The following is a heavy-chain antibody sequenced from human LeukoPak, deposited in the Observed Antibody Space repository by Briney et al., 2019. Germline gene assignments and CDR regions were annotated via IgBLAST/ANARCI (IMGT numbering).Heavy chain of an antibody. CDR2: IYSGGST. CDR3: ARLSTMVRGVIITFRGFDP. CDR1: GFTVSSNY. V-gene: IGHV3-53*01. J-gene: IGHJ5*02. Sequence: PGGSLRLSCAASGFTVSSNYMSWVRQAPGKGLEWVSVIYSGGSTYYADSVKGRFTISRDNSKSTLYLQMNSLRAEDTAVYYCARLSTMVRGVIITFRGFDPWGQGTLVTVSS. D-gene: IGHD3-10*01.